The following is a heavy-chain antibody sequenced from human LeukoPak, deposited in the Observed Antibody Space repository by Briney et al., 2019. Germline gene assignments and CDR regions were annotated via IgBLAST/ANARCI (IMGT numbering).Heavy chain of an antibody. CDR2: ISAYNGNT. CDR1: GYTFTSYG. CDR3: ARGDYVWGSYVAFDI. V-gene: IGHV1-18*01. J-gene: IGHJ3*02. D-gene: IGHD3-16*01. Sequence: ASVKVSCKASGYTFTSYGISWVRQAPGQGLEWMGWISAYNGNTNYAQKLQGRVTMTTDTSTSTAYMELRSLRSDDTAVYYCARGDYVWGSYVAFDIWGQGTMVTVFS.